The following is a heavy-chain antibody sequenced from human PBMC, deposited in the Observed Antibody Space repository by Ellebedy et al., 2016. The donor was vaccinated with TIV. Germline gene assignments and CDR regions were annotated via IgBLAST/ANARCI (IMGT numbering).Heavy chain of an antibody. CDR1: GYTFTSYY. J-gene: IGHJ2*01. Sequence: ASVKVSCKASGYTFTSYYMHWVRQAPGQGLEWMGIINPSGGSTSYAQKFQGRVTITADESTSTAYMELSSLRSEDTAVYYCARGGFSTPYWYFDLWGRGTLVTVSS. D-gene: IGHD2/OR15-2a*01. V-gene: IGHV1-46*01. CDR2: INPSGGST. CDR3: ARGGFSTPYWYFDL.